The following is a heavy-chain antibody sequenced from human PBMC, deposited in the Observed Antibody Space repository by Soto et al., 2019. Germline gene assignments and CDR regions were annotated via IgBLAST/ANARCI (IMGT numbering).Heavy chain of an antibody. D-gene: IGHD3-10*01. CDR3: ARYDYGSGDDYNIDY. Sequence: HVQLQESGPGLVKPSGTLSLTCAVSGDSISSMNWWSWVRQPPGKGLEWIGEIHHSGSTNYNPSLMSRVTISVDKSKNQFSLKLTSVTAADTAVYYCARYDYGSGDDYNIDYWGQGTLVTVPS. CDR2: IHHSGST. V-gene: IGHV4-4*02. CDR1: GDSISSMNW. J-gene: IGHJ4*02.